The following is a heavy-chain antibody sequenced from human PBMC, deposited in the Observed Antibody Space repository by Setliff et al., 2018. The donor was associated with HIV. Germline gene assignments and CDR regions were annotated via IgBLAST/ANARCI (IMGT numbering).Heavy chain of an antibody. CDR1: GYTFTSYD. D-gene: IGHD5-12*01. V-gene: IGHV1-18*01. Sequence: ASVKVSCKASGYTFTSYDISWVRQAPGQWLEWMGWMSTYNGKTNYAQKVQCRVTMTTDTSTSTAYMELRSLRSDDTAVYYCSRSVGQWLRPEGALCDYWGQGTLVTVSS. CDR2: MSTYNGKT. CDR3: SRSVGQWLRPEGALCDY. J-gene: IGHJ4*02.